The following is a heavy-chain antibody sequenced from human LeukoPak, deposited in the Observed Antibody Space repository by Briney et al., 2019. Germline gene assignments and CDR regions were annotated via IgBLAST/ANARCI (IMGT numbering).Heavy chain of an antibody. CDR3: AKSIGSSLHYSMDV. Sequence: LPGGSLRLSCTVSGFTFSSYSMIWVRQAPGKGLEWVSVITPTGSSTYYADSVKGRFTVSRDNSKSTLYLQMNSLRAEDTAAYYCAKSIGSSLHYSMDVWGKGTTVTVSS. CDR1: GFTFSSYS. D-gene: IGHD3-10*01. J-gene: IGHJ6*03. V-gene: IGHV3-23*01. CDR2: ITPTGSST.